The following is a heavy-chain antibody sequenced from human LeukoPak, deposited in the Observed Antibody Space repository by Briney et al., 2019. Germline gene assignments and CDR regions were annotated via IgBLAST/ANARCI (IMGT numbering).Heavy chain of an antibody. D-gene: IGHD6-19*01. Sequence: QPGGSLRLSCAASGFTFSSYDMTWVRQAPGRGLEWVSSIRPSGDNTYHGHSVKGRLTISRDHSKNTVYLQMNNMRDDDTAVYYCARVAGWHWFDPWGQGTLVTVSS. V-gene: IGHV3-23*01. CDR2: IRPSGDNT. CDR3: ARVAGWHWFDP. CDR1: GFTFSSYD. J-gene: IGHJ5*02.